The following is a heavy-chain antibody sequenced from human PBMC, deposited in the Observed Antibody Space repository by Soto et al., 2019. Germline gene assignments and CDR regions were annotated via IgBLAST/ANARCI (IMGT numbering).Heavy chain of an antibody. Sequence: GESLKISCKGSGYSFTSYWIGWVRQMPGKGLEWMGIIYPGDSDTRYSPSFQGQVTISADKSISTAYLQWSSLKASDTAMYYCARHSGYCSFFCCSGPVGYGMYFWGQGSSVPVS. CDR1: GYSFTSYW. J-gene: IGHJ6*02. V-gene: IGHV5-51*01. CDR2: IYPGDSDT. CDR3: ARHSGYCSFFCCSGPVGYGMYF. D-gene: IGHD2-15*01.